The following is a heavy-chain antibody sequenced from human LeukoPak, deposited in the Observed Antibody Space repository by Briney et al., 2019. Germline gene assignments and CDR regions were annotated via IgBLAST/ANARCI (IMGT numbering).Heavy chain of an antibody. CDR3: ARDDSSGYHVA. CDR2: IKQGGGET. Sequence: GGSLRLSCAASGFTFSSYWMSWVRQAPGKGLEWVASIKQGGGETFYVDSVKGRFTISRDNAKNTLYLQMNSLRAEDTAVYYCARDDSSGYHVAWGQGTLVTVSS. D-gene: IGHD3-22*01. CDR1: GFTFSSYW. J-gene: IGHJ5*02. V-gene: IGHV3-7*01.